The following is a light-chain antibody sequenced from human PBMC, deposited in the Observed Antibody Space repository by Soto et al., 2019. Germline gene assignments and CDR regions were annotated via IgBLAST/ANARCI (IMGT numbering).Light chain of an antibody. Sequence: QSALTQPRSVSXSPGQSVTISCTGTSSDVGGYKYVSWYQQHPGKVPNLIIYDVSERPSGVPDRFSGSKSGNTASLSISGLQAEDEADYYCCSYAGSYTVLFGGGTKVTVL. CDR2: DVS. CDR3: CSYAGSYTVL. J-gene: IGLJ2*01. V-gene: IGLV2-11*01. CDR1: SSDVGGYKY.